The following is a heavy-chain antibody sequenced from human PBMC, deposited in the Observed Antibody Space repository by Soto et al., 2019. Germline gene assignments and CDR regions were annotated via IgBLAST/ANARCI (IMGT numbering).Heavy chain of an antibody. CDR1: GGTFSSYA. Sequence: SVKVSCKASGGTFSSYAISWVRQAPGQGLEWMGGIIPTFGTANYAQKFQGRVTITADESTSTAYMELSSLRSEDTAVYYCARDGLDIVSVGAIAGAFDIWGQGTMVTVSS. CDR3: ARDGLDIVSVGAIAGAFDI. CDR2: IIPTFGTA. J-gene: IGHJ3*02. D-gene: IGHD5-12*01. V-gene: IGHV1-69*13.